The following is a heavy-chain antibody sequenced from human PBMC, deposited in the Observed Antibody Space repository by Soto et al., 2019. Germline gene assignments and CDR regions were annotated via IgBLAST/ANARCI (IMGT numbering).Heavy chain of an antibody. CDR3: ARGSMEMGEIFDY. CDR2: IYYSGST. Sequence: SETLSLTCTVSGGSISSSSYYWGWIRQPPGKGLEWIGSIYYSGSTYYNPSLKSRVTISVDTSKNQFSLKLSSVTAADTAVYYCARGSMEMGEIFDYWGQGTLVTVSS. D-gene: IGHD1-26*01. V-gene: IGHV4-39*01. J-gene: IGHJ4*02. CDR1: GGSISSSSYY.